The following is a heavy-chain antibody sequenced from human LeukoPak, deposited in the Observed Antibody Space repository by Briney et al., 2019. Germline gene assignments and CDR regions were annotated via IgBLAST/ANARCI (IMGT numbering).Heavy chain of an antibody. V-gene: IGHV4-31*03. CDR2: IYYSGRT. CDR1: GGSISSGGYH. D-gene: IGHD5-18*01. J-gene: IGHJ6*02. CDR3: ARGGYSYGYYYYYGMDV. Sequence: SETLSLTCTVSGGSISSGGYHWSWIRQHPGKGLEWFGYIYYSGRTYYNPSLKSRVTISVDTSKNQFSLKLSSVTAADTAVYYCARGGYSYGYYYYYGMDVWGQGTTVTVSS.